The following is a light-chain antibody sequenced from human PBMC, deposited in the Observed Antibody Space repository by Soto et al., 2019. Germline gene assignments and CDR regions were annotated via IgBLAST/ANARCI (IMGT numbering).Light chain of an antibody. J-gene: IGLJ1*01. CDR2: DVS. Sequence: QSALTQPRSVSGSPGQSVTISCTGTSSDVGGYNYVSWYQQHPGKAPKLMIYDVSKRPSGVPDRFSGSKSGNTASLTISGLQAEDEADYYCCSYACSLYVCVTGTKVTVL. CDR3: CSYACSLYV. CDR1: SSDVGGYNY. V-gene: IGLV2-11*01.